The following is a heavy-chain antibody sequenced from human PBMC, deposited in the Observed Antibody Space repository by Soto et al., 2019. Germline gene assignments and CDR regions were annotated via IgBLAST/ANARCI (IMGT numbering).Heavy chain of an antibody. D-gene: IGHD3-22*01. CDR1: GDFISSYY. V-gene: IGHV4-59*01. CDR2: VYYSGST. CDR3: ARGKSGYYPYFDN. J-gene: IGHJ4*02. Sequence: PSETLSLTCTVSGDFISSYYWSWIRQPPGKGLEWIGYVYYSGSTNYNPSLKSRVTISVDTSKKQFSLQLRSVTAADTAVYFCARGKSGYYPYFDNWGQGTLVTVSS.